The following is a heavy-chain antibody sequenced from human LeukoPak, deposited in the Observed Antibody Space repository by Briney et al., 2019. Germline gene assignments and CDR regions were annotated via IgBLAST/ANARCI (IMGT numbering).Heavy chain of an antibody. J-gene: IGHJ5*02. CDR2: IYYSGST. D-gene: IGHD1-1*01. Sequence: SETLSLTCTVSGGSISSSSYYWGWIRQPPGKGLEWIGSIYYSGSTYYNPSLKSRVTISVDTSKNQFSLKLSSVTAADTAVYYCARVGLERTWFDPWGQGTLVTGSS. CDR1: GGSISSSSYY. CDR3: ARVGLERTWFDP. V-gene: IGHV4-39*07.